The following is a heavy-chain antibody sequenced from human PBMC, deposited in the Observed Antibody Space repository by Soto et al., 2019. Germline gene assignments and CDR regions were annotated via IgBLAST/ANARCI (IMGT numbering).Heavy chain of an antibody. V-gene: IGHV1-69*06. CDR1: GGTFSSYA. CDR2: IIPIFGTA. D-gene: IGHD2-21*01. J-gene: IGHJ4*02. CDR3: ARWLQAIPALDY. Sequence: SVKVSCTASGGTFSSYAISWVRQAPGQGLEWMGGIIPIFGTANYAQKFQGRVTITADKSTSTAYMELSSLRSEDTAVYYCARWLQAIPALDYWGQGSLVTVSS.